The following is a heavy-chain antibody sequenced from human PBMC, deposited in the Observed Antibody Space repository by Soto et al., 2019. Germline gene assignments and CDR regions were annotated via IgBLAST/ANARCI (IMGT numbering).Heavy chain of an antibody. D-gene: IGHD3-3*01. CDR3: ARMGRITIFGVVIIGFDP. Sequence: SETLSLTCAVYGGSFSGYYWSWIRQPPGKGLEWIGEINHSGSTNYNPSLKSRVTISVDTSKNQFSLKLSSVTAADTAVYYCARMGRITIFGVVIIGFDPWGQGTLVTVSS. CDR2: INHSGST. J-gene: IGHJ5*02. V-gene: IGHV4-34*01. CDR1: GGSFSGYY.